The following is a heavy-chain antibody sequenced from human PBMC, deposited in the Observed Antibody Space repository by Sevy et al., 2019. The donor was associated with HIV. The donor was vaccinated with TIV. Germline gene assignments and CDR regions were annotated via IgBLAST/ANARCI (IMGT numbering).Heavy chain of an antibody. CDR1: GFTVSSNY. D-gene: IGHD3-22*01. Sequence: GGSLRLSCAASGFTVSSNYVSWVRQAPGKGLEWVSVIYRGGSTDYADSVKGRFTISRDNSKNTLYLQMNSLRAEDTAVYYCARGENYYESGAYPHWGQGTLVTVSS. J-gene: IGHJ4*02. CDR2: IYRGGST. V-gene: IGHV3-53*01. CDR3: ARGENYYESGAYPH.